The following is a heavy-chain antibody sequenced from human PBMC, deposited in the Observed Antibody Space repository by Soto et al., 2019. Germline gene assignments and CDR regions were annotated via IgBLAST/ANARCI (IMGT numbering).Heavy chain of an antibody. J-gene: IGHJ5*02. V-gene: IGHV3-9*01. CDR2: ISYNSDNI. Sequence: EVQLGEAGEGVEQPGRSLRLSCVASGFRFDDYAMYWVRQAPGKGLEWVSGISYNSDNIGYADSVKGRFTISRDNAKNFRYLQMNSLRPEDTALYFCAKDIRYHGIVGASGSDPWGQGTLVTVSS. CDR1: GFRFDDYA. D-gene: IGHD1-26*01. CDR3: AKDIRYHGIVGASGSDP.